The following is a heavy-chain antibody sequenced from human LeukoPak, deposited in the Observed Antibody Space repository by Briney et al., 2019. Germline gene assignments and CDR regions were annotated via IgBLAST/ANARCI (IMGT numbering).Heavy chain of an antibody. Sequence: GGSLRLSCTASGFTLSNHWMTWVRQVPGRGPEWVANVNRDGSETYYLDSVKGRFTISKDNAKNSLYLQMNSLRAEDTALYHCARNNGMDVWGQGTTVIVSS. CDR2: VNRDGSET. V-gene: IGHV3-7*03. J-gene: IGHJ6*02. CDR1: GFTLSNHW. CDR3: ARNNGMDV.